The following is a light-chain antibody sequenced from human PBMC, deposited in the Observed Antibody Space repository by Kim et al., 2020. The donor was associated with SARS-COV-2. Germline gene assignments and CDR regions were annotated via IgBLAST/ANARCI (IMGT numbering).Light chain of an antibody. V-gene: IGKV1-8*01. Sequence: AIRITQSPSSLSASTGDRVTITCRASQGISNYLAWYQQKPGKAPKLLIYAASTLQSGVPSRFSGIGSGTDFTLTISCLQSEDFATYYCQQYYSYPRTFGQGTKVYIK. CDR2: AAS. J-gene: IGKJ1*01. CDR1: QGISNY. CDR3: QQYYSYPRT.